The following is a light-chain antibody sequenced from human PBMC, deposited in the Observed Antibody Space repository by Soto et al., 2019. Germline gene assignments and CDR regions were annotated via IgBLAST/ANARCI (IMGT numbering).Light chain of an antibody. J-gene: IGKJ1*01. V-gene: IGKV3-11*01. CDR3: QQYDSSPRT. Sequence: EFVLTQSPATLSLSPGERATLSCRASQSVSSYLAWYQQKPGQAPRLLIYDASNRATGIPARFSGTGSGTDFTLTINRLEPEDFAVYYCQQYDSSPRTFGQGTKVDI. CDR2: DAS. CDR1: QSVSSY.